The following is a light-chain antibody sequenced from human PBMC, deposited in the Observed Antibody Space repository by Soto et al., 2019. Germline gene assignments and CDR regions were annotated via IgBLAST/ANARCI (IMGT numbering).Light chain of an antibody. CDR3: ASWDDTLSGRV. V-gene: IGLV1-47*01. CDR1: SSDIGSNY. J-gene: IGLJ3*02. Sequence: QSVLTQPPSASGTPGQRVTISCTGSSSDIGSNYVYWYQQLPEMAPKLLIYKNDQRSSGISERFSGSKSGTSASLAISGLRTEDEANYYCASWDDTLSGRVFGGGTKLTVL. CDR2: KND.